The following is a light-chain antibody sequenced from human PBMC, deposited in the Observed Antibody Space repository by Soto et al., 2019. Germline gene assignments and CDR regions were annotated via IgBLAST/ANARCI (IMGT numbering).Light chain of an antibody. CDR2: DAY. CDR3: QQHSSP. J-gene: IGKJ5*01. V-gene: IGKV3-11*01. Sequence: DIVLTQSPATLSLSPGERATLSCRASQSVSNDLAWYQQRPSQAPRLLIYDAYNRATGIPARFTGSGSGPDFTLPTASLAPKDFAVYYCQQHSSPLGKGTRLEFK. CDR1: QSVSND.